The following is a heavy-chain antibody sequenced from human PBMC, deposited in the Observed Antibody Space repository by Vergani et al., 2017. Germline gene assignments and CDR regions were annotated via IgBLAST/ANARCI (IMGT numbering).Heavy chain of an antibody. CDR2: IYYSGST. Sequence: QLQLQESGPGLVKPSETLSLTCTVSGGSISSSSYYWGWIRQPPGKGLEWIGSIYYSGSTYYNPSLKSRVTISVDPSKNQFSLMLSSVTAADTAVYYCARNHAYFYDSSGYYSSGDWFDPWGQGTLVTVSS. J-gene: IGHJ5*02. V-gene: IGHV4-39*01. D-gene: IGHD3-22*01. CDR3: ARNHAYFYDSSGYYSSGDWFDP. CDR1: GGSISSSSYY.